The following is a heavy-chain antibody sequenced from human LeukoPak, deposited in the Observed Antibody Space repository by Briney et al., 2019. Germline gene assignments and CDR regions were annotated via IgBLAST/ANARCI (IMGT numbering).Heavy chain of an antibody. D-gene: IGHD6-13*01. CDR3: ARDNKGYSSSYFGFDH. CDR1: GFTFSDHY. Sequence: GGSLRLSCAASGFTFSDHYMDWVRQAPGKGLEWVGRIKNKANSYTTEYAASVKGRFTISREDSLDLQTHSLKTEDTAVYYCARDNKGYSSSYFGFDHWGQGTLVTVSS. J-gene: IGHJ4*02. V-gene: IGHV3-72*01. CDR2: IKNKANSYTT.